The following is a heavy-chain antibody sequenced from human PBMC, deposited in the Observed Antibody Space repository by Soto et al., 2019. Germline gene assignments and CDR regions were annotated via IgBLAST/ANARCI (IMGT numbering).Heavy chain of an antibody. Sequence: PGGSLRLSCAASQFTFSSFAMTWVRQAPGKGLEWVSFISETGDSLSYAESVKGRFTISRDNSNNRLYLQMSSLRPEDTAVYYCVKGGWLDEWGQGALVTVSS. CDR3: VKGGWLDE. CDR2: ISETGDSL. CDR1: QFTFSSFA. J-gene: IGHJ4*02. V-gene: IGHV3-23*01. D-gene: IGHD3-10*01.